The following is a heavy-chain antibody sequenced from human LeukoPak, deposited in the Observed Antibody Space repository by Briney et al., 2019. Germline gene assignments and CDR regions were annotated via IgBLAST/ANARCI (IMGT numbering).Heavy chain of an antibody. V-gene: IGHV4-59*01. CDR3: ARLARLTLIRGITGYHSLDV. J-gene: IGHJ6*04. CDR2: IYYSGST. CDR1: SDSINNFY. Sequence: SATLSLTCTVPSDSINNFYWSWIRQPPEGGLEYIGYIYYSGSTNYNPSLKSRLTISIDTSKSQFSMKLSSVTAADTAVYYCARLARLTLIRGITGYHSLDVWGKGTKVTVSS. D-gene: IGHD3-10*01.